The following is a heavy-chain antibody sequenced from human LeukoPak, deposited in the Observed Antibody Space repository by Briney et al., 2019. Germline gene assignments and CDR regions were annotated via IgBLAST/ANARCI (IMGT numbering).Heavy chain of an antibody. D-gene: IGHD3-10*01. CDR2: IYTSGST. CDR1: GFSVSSTY. V-gene: IGHV3-66*03. Sequence: PGGSLRLSCAASGFSVSSTYMSWVRQAPGKGLEWVSLIYTSGSTFYADSVMGRFTISRDNSMNTLFLQMNSLRAEDSAVYYCTRDRAGTQSWVEFDLWGQGTLVTVSS. J-gene: IGHJ5*02. CDR3: TRDRAGTQSWVEFDL.